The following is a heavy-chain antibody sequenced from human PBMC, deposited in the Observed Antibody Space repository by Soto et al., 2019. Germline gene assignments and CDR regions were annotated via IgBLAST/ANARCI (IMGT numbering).Heavy chain of an antibody. D-gene: IGHD4-17*01. V-gene: IGHV3-23*01. CDR3: AKARLRDYYGMDV. CDR2: ISGSGGST. J-gene: IGHJ6*02. CDR1: GFTFSSYA. Sequence: EVQLLESGGGLVQPGGSLRLSCAASGFTFSSYAMSWVRQAPGKGLEWVSAISGSGGSTYYADSVKGRFTISRDNSKNTLYLQMNSMRAEDTAVYYCAKARLRDYYGMDVWGQGTTVTVSS.